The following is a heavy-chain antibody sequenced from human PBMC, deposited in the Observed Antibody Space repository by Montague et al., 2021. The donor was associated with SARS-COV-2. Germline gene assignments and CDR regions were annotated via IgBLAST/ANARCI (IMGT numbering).Heavy chain of an antibody. Sequence: SETLSLTCTVSGGSISSYYWSWIRQPPGKGLEWIGYIYYSGGTNYNPSLKSRVTISVDTSKNQFSLKLSSVTAADTAVYYCARLRRPIYCSGGSCYSYNWFDPWGQGTLVTVSS. CDR2: IYYSGGT. V-gene: IGHV4-59*08. D-gene: IGHD2-15*01. CDR1: GGSISSYY. J-gene: IGHJ5*02. CDR3: ARLRRPIYCSGGSCYSYNWFDP.